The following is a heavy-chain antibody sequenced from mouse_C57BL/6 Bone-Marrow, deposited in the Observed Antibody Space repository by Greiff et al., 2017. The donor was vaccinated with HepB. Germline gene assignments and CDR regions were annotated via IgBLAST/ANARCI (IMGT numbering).Heavy chain of an antibody. CDR1: GYTFTSYG. CDR2: IYPRSGNT. J-gene: IGHJ3*01. Sequence: QVQLKEPGAELARPGASVKLSCKASGYTFTSYGISWVKQRTGQGLEWIGEIYPRSGNTYYNEKFRGKATLTADTSSSTAYMELRSLTSEDSAVYYCARPDYWCWFAYWGQGTLVTVSA. CDR3: ARPDYWCWFAY. V-gene: IGHV1-81*01. D-gene: IGHD1-1*01.